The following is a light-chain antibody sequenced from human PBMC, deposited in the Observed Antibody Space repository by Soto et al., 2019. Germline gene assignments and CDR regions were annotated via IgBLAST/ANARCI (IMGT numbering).Light chain of an antibody. CDR1: QTISSW. Sequence: DIQMTQSPSTLSGSVGDRVTITCRASQTISSWLAWYQQKPGKAPKLLIYKASTLKSGVPSRFSGSGSGTEFTLTIRSLQPDEFANYYCQHYNSYSEAFGQGTKV. J-gene: IGKJ1*01. CDR2: KAS. V-gene: IGKV1-5*03. CDR3: QHYNSYSEA.